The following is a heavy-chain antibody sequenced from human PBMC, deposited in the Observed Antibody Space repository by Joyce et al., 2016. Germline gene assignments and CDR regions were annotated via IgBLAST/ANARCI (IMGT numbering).Heavy chain of an antibody. D-gene: IGHD1-26*01. CDR2: INYSGNT. CDR1: GGSISDGGYY. V-gene: IGHV4-31*11. Sequence: QVQLQESGPGLVQPSQTLSLTCGVSGGSISDGGYYWSWILQRPGQGLEWIGYINYSGNTYYNPSLKRRSPISIVMSKNQYSLRLTSVTAADTTVYYCARVPLSSAFDYWGHRILVTVSS. CDR3: ARVPLSSAFDY. J-gene: IGHJ4*01.